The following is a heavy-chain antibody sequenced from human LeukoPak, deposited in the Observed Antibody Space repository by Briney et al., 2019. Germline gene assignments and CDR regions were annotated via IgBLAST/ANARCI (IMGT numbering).Heavy chain of an antibody. CDR2: ISYDGSNK. Sequence: PGRSLRLSCAASGFTFSSYGMHRVRQAPGKGLEWVAVISYDGSNKYYADSVKGRFTISRDNAKNSLYLQMNSLRAEDTAVYYCARECCSSTSCYTPCDAFDIWGQGTMVTVSS. CDR1: GFTFSSYG. J-gene: IGHJ3*02. V-gene: IGHV3-30*03. D-gene: IGHD2-2*02. CDR3: ARECCSSTSCYTPCDAFDI.